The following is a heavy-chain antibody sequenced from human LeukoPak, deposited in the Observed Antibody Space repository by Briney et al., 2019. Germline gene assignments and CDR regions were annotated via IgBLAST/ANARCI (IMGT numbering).Heavy chain of an antibody. J-gene: IGHJ4*02. V-gene: IGHV3-48*04. CDR2: ISSSSNTI. CDR3: APGYCSSSSCTHYFEY. CDR1: GFTFSTYS. D-gene: IGHD2-2*01. Sequence: GGSLRLSCAASGFTFSTYSMNWLRQAPGKGLEWVSYISSSSNTIYYVDSVKGRFTISRDDGTDSLYLQMNSLRAEDTAVYYCAPGYCSSSSCTHYFEYWGQGTLVTVSS.